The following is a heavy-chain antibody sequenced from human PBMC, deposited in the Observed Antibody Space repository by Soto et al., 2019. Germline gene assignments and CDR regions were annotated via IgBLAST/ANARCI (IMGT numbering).Heavy chain of an antibody. J-gene: IGHJ4*02. CDR3: ARGMTPPGAPAWYYFDS. V-gene: IGHV4-4*07. CDR1: GASITGSFF. CDR2: FSLSGTT. Sequence: SETLSLTCTVSGASITGSFFWSWILQPAWKGLEWIGRFSLSGTTNYNPSLRSRVTMSADVSKNQFSLRLTSVTAADTALYYCARGMTPPGAPAWYYFDSWGQGTLVTVSS. D-gene: IGHD2-8*02.